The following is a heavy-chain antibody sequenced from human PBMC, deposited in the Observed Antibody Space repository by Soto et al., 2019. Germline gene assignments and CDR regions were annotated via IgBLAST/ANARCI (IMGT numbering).Heavy chain of an antibody. CDR3: ARGRTVTGPTTCDS. CDR2: INADGSGT. CDR1: GFTFSVYW. J-gene: IGHJ5*01. D-gene: IGHD6-19*01. V-gene: IGHV3-74*01. Sequence: GGSLRLSCAASGFTFSVYWMFWVRHVPGKRLEWVSRINADGSGTTYADAVKGRFTISRDNGKNTLYLQMNSLRAEDTAVYYCARGRTVTGPTTCDSWGHGTQVTVSS.